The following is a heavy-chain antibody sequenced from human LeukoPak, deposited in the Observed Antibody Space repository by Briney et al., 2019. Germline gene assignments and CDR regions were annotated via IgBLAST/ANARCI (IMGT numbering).Heavy chain of an antibody. V-gene: IGHV4-39*01. Sequence: PSETLSLTCTVSGGSISSGGSYWGWIRQPPGKGLEWLGNIYYSGSTYYNPSLKSRVTISVDTSKSQFSLKLSSVTAADTAVYYWGSLGNGSGNSPFDSWGQEPWAPVS. CDR3: GSLGNGSGNSPFDS. D-gene: IGHD3-22*01. CDR1: GGSISSGGSY. CDR2: IYYSGST. J-gene: IGHJ4*02.